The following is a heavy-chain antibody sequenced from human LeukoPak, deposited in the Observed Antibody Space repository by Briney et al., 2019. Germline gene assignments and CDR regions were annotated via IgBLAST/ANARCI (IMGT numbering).Heavy chain of an antibody. CDR3: ARGPSGYHNT. J-gene: IGHJ4*02. V-gene: IGHV3-23*01. Sequence: PGGSLRLSCAASGFTFNINAMSWVRQAPGKGLEWVSAVSGSGGGTYYADSVKGRFTISRDNSKNTLYLQMNSLRAEDTAVYYCARGPSGYHNTGGQGTLVTVSS. D-gene: IGHD5-12*01. CDR2: VSGSGGGT. CDR1: GFTFNINA.